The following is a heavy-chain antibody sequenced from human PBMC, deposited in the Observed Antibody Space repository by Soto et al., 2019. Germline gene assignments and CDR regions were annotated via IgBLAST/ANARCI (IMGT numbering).Heavy chain of an antibody. Sequence: QITLKESGPTLVKPTQTLTLTCTFSGFSLSTSGVGVGWVRQPPGKALEWLALIYRDNDQRYSPSLKSRVTITRDTSKTQVVLTMTNMDPVDTATYYCVHRQVLNGSGPLHWGQGTLVTVSS. CDR1: GFSLSTSGVG. CDR2: IYRDNDQ. CDR3: VHRQVLNGSGPLH. D-gene: IGHD3-10*01. J-gene: IGHJ4*02. V-gene: IGHV2-5*02.